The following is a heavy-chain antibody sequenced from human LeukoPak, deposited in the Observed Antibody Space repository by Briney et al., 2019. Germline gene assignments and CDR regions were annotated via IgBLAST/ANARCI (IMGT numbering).Heavy chain of an antibody. CDR3: AKAFAFVGANFFDY. V-gene: IGHV3-33*06. D-gene: IGHD1-26*01. CDR2: IWYDGSNK. Sequence: PGRSLRLSCAASGFTFSSYGMHWVRQAPGKGLEWVAVIWYDGSNKYYADSVKGRFTISRDNSKNTLYLQMNSLRAEDAAIYYCAKAFAFVGANFFDYWGQGTLVTVSS. J-gene: IGHJ4*02. CDR1: GFTFSSYG.